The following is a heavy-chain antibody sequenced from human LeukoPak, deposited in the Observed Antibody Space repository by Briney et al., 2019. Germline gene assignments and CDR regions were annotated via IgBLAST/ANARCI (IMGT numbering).Heavy chain of an antibody. CDR1: GGSISSSSYY. CDR3: ARGGDYYDSSGAFDI. D-gene: IGHD3-22*01. J-gene: IGHJ3*02. CDR2: IYYSGST. Sequence: SETLSLTCTVSGGSISSSSYYWGWIRQPPGKGLEWIGSIYYSGSTYYNPSLKSRVTISVDTSKDQFSLKLSSVTAADTAVYYCARGGDYYDSSGAFDIWGQGTMVTVSS. V-gene: IGHV4-39*07.